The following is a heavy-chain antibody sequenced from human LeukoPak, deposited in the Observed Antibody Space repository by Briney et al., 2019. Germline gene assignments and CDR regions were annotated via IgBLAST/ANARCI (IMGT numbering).Heavy chain of an antibody. CDR3: TRDVGLYDFLNWFDP. Sequence: GGSLRLSCTASGFTFGDYAMSWFRQAPGKGLEWVGFIRSKAYGGTTEYAASVKGRFTISRDDSKSIAYLQMNSLKTEDTAVYYCTRDVGLYDFLNWFDPWGQGTLVTVSS. J-gene: IGHJ5*02. D-gene: IGHD2/OR15-2a*01. CDR2: IRSKAYGGTT. V-gene: IGHV3-49*03. CDR1: GFTFGDYA.